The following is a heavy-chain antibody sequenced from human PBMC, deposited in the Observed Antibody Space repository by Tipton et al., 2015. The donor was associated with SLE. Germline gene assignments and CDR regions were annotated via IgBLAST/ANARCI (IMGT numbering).Heavy chain of an antibody. CDR3: ARLLRRHSYYYYGLDV. V-gene: IGHV1-46*01. CDR1: GYTFISYD. J-gene: IGHJ6*02. CDR2: INPSRGTT. Sequence: QSGPEVKKPGASVKVSCKASGYTFISYDISWVRQAPGQGLQWMGIINPSRGTTSYAEKFQGRVTMTSDTSTSTVYMELSSLRSDDTALYYCARLLRRHSYYYYGLDVWGQGTAVTVSS. D-gene: IGHD1-1*01.